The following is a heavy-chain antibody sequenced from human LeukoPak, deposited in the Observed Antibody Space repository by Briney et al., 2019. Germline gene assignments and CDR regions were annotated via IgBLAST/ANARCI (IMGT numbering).Heavy chain of an antibody. CDR2: ISAYNGNT. CDR3: ARVTLWSGTPSVYFDY. J-gene: IGHJ4*02. CDR1: GYTFASYG. V-gene: IGHV1-18*01. D-gene: IGHD5-18*01. Sequence: ASVKVSCKAYGYTFASYGIHWVRQAPGQRLEWMGWISAYNGNTNYAQKLQGRVTMTTDTSTSTAYMELRSLRSDDTAVYYCARVTLWSGTPSVYFDYWGQGTLVTVSS.